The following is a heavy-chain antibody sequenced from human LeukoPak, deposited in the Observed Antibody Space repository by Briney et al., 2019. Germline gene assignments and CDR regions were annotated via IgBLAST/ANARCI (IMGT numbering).Heavy chain of an antibody. Sequence: GGSLRLSCAASGFTFSRYGMSWVRQAPGKGLVCVSRIKSDGSSTSYADSVKGRFTISRDDAKNTLYLQMNSLRAEDTAVYYCARAYNSHFDYWGQGALVTVSS. CDR3: ARAYNSHFDY. CDR1: GFTFSRYG. CDR2: IKSDGSST. J-gene: IGHJ4*02. D-gene: IGHD1-1*01. V-gene: IGHV3-74*01.